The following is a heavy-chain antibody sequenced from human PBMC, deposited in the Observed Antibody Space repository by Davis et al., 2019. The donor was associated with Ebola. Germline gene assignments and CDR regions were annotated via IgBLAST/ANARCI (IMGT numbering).Heavy chain of an antibody. J-gene: IGHJ4*02. CDR2: INPHNGNT. V-gene: IGHV1-18*04. CDR3: ARLPGVDTAQRGFDY. Sequence: AASVKVSCKASGYTFTNYGITWVRQAPGQGLEWMGWINPHNGNTNYAQNVQGRVTMTTDPSTTTAYMEVGSLKSDDTAVYYCARLPGVDTAQRGFDYWGQGSLVTVSS. CDR1: GYTFTNYG. D-gene: IGHD5-18*01.